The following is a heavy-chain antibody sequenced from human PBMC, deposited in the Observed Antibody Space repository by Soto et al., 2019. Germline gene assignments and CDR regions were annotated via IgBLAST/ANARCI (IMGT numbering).Heavy chain of an antibody. CDR2: IWYDGSNK. CDR3: ARTPFDYGDPGAFDI. V-gene: IGHV3-33*01. Sequence: QVQLVESGGGVVQPGRSLRLSCAASGFTFSSYGMHWVRQAPGKGLEWVAVIWYDGSNKYYADSVKGRFTISRDNSKNTLYLQMNSLRAEDTAVYYYARTPFDYGDPGAFDIWGQGTMVTVSS. J-gene: IGHJ3*02. D-gene: IGHD4-17*01. CDR1: GFTFSSYG.